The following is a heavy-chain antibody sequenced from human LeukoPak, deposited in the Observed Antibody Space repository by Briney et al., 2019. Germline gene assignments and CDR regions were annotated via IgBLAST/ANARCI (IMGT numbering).Heavy chain of an antibody. Sequence: PGGSLRLSCSASGFTFSTYAMTWVRQAPEKGLEWVSAMTGDGGTTSYADAVKGRFTISRDNAKNSLSLQMNSLRAEDTAVYYCARGGSGWEAFDIWGQGTMVTVSS. J-gene: IGHJ3*02. CDR3: ARGGSGWEAFDI. CDR1: GFTFSTYA. V-gene: IGHV3-23*01. CDR2: MTGDGGTT. D-gene: IGHD3-9*01.